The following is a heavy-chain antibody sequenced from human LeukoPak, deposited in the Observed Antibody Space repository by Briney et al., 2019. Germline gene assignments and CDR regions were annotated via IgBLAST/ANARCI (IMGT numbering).Heavy chain of an antibody. Sequence: PSETLSLTCTVSGGSISSYYWSWIRQPPGKGLEWIGYIYYSGSTNYNPSLKSRVTISVDTSKNQFSLKLSSVTAADTAVYYCARPAYDSSGPFDYWGQGTLVTVSS. J-gene: IGHJ4*02. V-gene: IGHV4-59*08. CDR3: ARPAYDSSGPFDY. CDR1: GGSISSYY. D-gene: IGHD3-22*01. CDR2: IYYSGST.